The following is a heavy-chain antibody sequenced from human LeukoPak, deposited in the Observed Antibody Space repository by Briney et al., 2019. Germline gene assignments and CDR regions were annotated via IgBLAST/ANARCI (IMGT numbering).Heavy chain of an antibody. V-gene: IGHV1-2*02. J-gene: IGHJ4*02. CDR2: INPNSGGT. D-gene: IGHD4-17*01. CDR1: GGTFSSYA. CDR3: AREMNYGDYLPLFDY. Sequence: ASVKVSCKASGGTFSSYAISWVRQAPGQGLEWMGWINPNSGGTNYAQKFQGRVTMTRDTSISTAYMELSRLRSDDTAVYYCAREMNYGDYLPLFDYWGQGTLVTVSS.